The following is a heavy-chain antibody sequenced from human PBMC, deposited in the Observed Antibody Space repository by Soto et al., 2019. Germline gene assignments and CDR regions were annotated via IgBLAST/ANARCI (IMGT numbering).Heavy chain of an antibody. V-gene: IGHV4-34*01. CDR2: INQSGST. Sequence: PSTTRSLTWAVYGGSFRGYYWSGIGQSPGKGLEWMGEINQSGSTNYNPSLKSRVTISVDTTRNQFSLKLSSVTAADTAVYYCARVEGYSSRRLRWYFDLWVRGTLVTVSS. CDR3: ARVEGYSSRRLRWYFDL. J-gene: IGHJ2*01. CDR1: GGSFRGYY. D-gene: IGHD6-13*01.